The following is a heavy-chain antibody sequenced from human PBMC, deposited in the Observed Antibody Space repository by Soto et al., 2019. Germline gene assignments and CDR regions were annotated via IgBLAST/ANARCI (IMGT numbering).Heavy chain of an antibody. CDR3: ARHTRSNWPLDY. CDR2: ITTSGK. V-gene: IGHV3-11*01. Sequence: GGSLRLSCAASGFTFSDHYMSWVRQAPGKGLEWVSYITTSGKYYADSVKGRFTITRDNAKNSLSLQMHSLRAEDTAVYYCARHTRSNWPLDYWGQGTLLTVSS. D-gene: IGHD1-1*01. CDR1: GFTFSDHY. J-gene: IGHJ4*02.